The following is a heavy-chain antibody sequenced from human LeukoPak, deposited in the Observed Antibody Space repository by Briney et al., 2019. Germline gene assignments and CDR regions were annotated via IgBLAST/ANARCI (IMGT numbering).Heavy chain of an antibody. CDR2: IIPIFGTA. CDR3: ASPTYYYLPGDAFDI. D-gene: IGHD3-10*01. Sequence: AASVKVSCKASGGTFSSYAISWVRQAPGQGLELRGGIIPIFGTANYAQKFQGRVTITTDESTSTAYMELSSLRSEDTAVYYCASPTYYYLPGDAFDIWGQGTMVTVSS. V-gene: IGHV1-69*05. J-gene: IGHJ3*02. CDR1: GGTFSSYA.